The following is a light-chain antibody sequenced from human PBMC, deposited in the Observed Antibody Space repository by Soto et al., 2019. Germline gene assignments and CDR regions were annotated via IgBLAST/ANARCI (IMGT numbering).Light chain of an antibody. CDR1: QSISNW. V-gene: IGKV1-5*01. Sequence: IQMTQSPTTLSASVGDRVTITSRASQSISNWLAWYQQKPGKAPKLLIYDASSLESGVPSRFSGSGSGTEFTLTISSLQPDDFATYYCQKYNSYSEAFGQGTKVDIK. J-gene: IGKJ1*01. CDR2: DAS. CDR3: QKYNSYSEA.